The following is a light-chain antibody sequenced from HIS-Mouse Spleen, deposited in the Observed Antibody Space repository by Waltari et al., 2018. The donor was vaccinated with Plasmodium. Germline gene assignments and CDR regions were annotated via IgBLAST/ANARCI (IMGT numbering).Light chain of an antibody. CDR3: YSTDSSGNHRV. CDR1: AFPKQF. CDR2: EDS. Sequence: SYELTQPPSVSVSPGQTARIPCPGDAFPKQFASWYQQKSGQAPVLVIYEDSKRPPGIPERFSGSSSGTMATLTISGAQVEDEADYYCYSTDSSGNHRVFGGGTKLTVL. V-gene: IGLV3-10*01. J-gene: IGLJ3*02.